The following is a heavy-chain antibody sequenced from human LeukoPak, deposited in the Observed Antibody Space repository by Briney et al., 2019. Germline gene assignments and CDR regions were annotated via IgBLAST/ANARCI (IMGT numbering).Heavy chain of an antibody. D-gene: IGHD2-2*01. V-gene: IGHV4-59*01. CDR2: IDNSGST. J-gene: IGHJ4*02. CDR3: ANSGPAATIADY. Sequence: KSSETLSLTCTVSGGSMSNYYWIWFRQPPGEGLEYIGYIDNSGSTNYNPSLKSRVTISMDTSKNQFSLKVSSVIAADTAVYYFANSGPAATIADYWGQGTLVTVSS. CDR1: GGSMSNYY.